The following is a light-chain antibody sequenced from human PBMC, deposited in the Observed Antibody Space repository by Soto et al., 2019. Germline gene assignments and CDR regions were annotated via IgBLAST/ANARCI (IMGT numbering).Light chain of an antibody. J-gene: IGLJ3*02. V-gene: IGLV6-57*01. CDR2: VDN. CDR1: SGSIGSSY. CDR3: QSYDTSNPLV. Sequence: NFMLTQPHSVSESPGKTVTISCTRSSGSIGSSYVQWYQQRPGSSPTTVIFVDNQRPTGVPVRFSGSIDSSSNSASLVISGLRTEDEADYYCQSYDTSNPLVFGGGTKVTVL.